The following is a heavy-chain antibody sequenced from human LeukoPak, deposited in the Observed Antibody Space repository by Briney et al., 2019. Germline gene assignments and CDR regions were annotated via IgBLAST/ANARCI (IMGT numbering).Heavy chain of an antibody. J-gene: IGHJ4*02. CDR2: ISYDGSNK. Sequence: PGGSLRLSCAASGFTFSSYAMHGVRQAPGKGLEWVAVISYDGSNKYYADSVKGRFTISRDNSKNTLYLQMNSLRAEDTAVYYCASRGDQYSSGWYLGIDYWGQGTLVTASS. CDR1: GFTFSSYA. CDR3: ASRGDQYSSGWYLGIDY. D-gene: IGHD6-19*01. V-gene: IGHV3-30-3*01.